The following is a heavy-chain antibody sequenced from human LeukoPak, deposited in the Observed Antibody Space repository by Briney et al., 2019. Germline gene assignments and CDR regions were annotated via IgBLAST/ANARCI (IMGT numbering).Heavy chain of an antibody. V-gene: IGHV3-30*18. CDR1: GFTFSSCS. J-gene: IGHJ4*02. D-gene: IGHD5-18*01. CDR2: ISYDGSNK. Sequence: GGSLRLSCAASGFTFSSCSMHWVRQAPGKGLEWVALISYDGSNKYYADSVKGRFTISRDDSKNTLYLQVSSLRAEDTAVYYCAKDRYSYAFEYSDSWGQGTLVTVSS. CDR3: AKDRYSYAFEYSDS.